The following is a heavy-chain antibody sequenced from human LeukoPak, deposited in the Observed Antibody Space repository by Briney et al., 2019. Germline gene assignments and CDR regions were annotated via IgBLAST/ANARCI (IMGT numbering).Heavy chain of an antibody. Sequence: GGSLRLSCAASGFTFSSYAMSWVRQAPGKGLEWVSAISGSGGSTYYADSVKGRFTISRDNSKSTLYLQMNSLRAEDTAVYYCAKVPRIQLWLIYYYGMDVWGQGTTVTVSS. V-gene: IGHV3-23*01. J-gene: IGHJ6*02. CDR1: GFTFSSYA. D-gene: IGHD5-18*01. CDR3: AKVPRIQLWLIYYYGMDV. CDR2: ISGSGGST.